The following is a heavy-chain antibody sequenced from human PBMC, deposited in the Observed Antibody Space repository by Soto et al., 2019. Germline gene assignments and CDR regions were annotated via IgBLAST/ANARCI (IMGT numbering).Heavy chain of an antibody. Sequence: GGSLRLSCAASGFTFSSYAMSWVRQAPGKGLEWVSAISGSGGSTYYADSVKGRFTISRDNSKNTLYQQMNSLRAEDTAVYYCAKGIVPAALSYYYYGMDVWGQGTTVTVSS. J-gene: IGHJ6*02. CDR1: GFTFSSYA. D-gene: IGHD2-2*01. CDR3: AKGIVPAALSYYYYGMDV. V-gene: IGHV3-23*01. CDR2: ISGSGGST.